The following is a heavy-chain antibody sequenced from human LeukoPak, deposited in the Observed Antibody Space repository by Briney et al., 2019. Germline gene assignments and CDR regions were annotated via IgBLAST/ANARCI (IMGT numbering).Heavy chain of an antibody. Sequence: ASVKVSCKASGYTFTSYAMNWVRQAPGQGLEWMGIINPSGGSTSYAQKFQGRVTMTRDTSTSTVYMELSSLRSEDTAVYYCARSRVVTASSDYWGQGTLVTVSS. V-gene: IGHV1-46*01. CDR1: GYTFTSYA. CDR3: ARSRVVTASSDY. D-gene: IGHD2-21*02. J-gene: IGHJ4*02. CDR2: INPSGGST.